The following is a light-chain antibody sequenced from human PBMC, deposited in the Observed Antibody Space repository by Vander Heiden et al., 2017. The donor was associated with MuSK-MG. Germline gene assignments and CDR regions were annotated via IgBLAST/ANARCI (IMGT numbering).Light chain of an antibody. J-gene: IGLJ2*01. Sequence: VIYEDNQRPSGVPDRFSGSTDKSSNSASLTSSGLKTEDEADDDCQYYDMNECVIFGGGTKLTVL. V-gene: IGLV6-57*01. CDR2: EDN. CDR3: QYYDMNECVI.